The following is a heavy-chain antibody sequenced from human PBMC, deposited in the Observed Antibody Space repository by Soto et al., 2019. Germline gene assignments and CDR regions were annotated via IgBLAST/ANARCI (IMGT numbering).Heavy chain of an antibody. CDR1: GFTFSSYS. CDR3: ARDIAARPPWFDP. CDR2: ISSSSSYI. J-gene: IGHJ5*02. Sequence: EVQLVESGGGLVKPGGSLRLSCAASGFTFSSYSMNWVRQAPGKGVEWVSSISSSSSYIYYADSVKGRFTISRDNAKNSLYLQMNSLRAEDTAVYYCARDIAARPPWFDPWGQGTLVTVSS. D-gene: IGHD6-6*01. V-gene: IGHV3-21*01.